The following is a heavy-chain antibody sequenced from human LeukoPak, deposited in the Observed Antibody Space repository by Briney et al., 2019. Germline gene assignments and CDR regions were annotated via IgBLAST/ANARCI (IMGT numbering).Heavy chain of an antibody. D-gene: IGHD3-16*02. V-gene: IGHV7-4-1*02. CDR2: INTNTGNP. CDR3: ARADYDYVWGSYRCRPTFDY. J-gene: IGHJ4*02. CDR1: GYTFTSYA. Sequence: ASVKVSCKASGYTFTSYAMNWVRQAPGQGLEWMGWINTNTGNPTYAQGFTGRFVLSLDTSVSTAYLQISSLKAEDTAVYYCARADYDYVWGSYRCRPTFDYWGQGTLVTVSS.